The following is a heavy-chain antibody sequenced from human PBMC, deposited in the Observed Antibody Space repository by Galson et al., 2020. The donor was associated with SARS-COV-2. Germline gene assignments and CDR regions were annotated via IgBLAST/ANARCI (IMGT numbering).Heavy chain of an antibody. Sequence: GGSMRLSCVAAGLTLSRHSIHCVRHTPGKGREYVSAMSGTGTHTVYAVSVKGRFTISRDNSKNTLFLQMGSLRDEDMGVYSCAGEGGPPGIWYFDLWGRGTLFTVSS. D-gene: IGHD1-26*01. CDR1: GLTLSRHS. V-gene: IGHV3-64*02. CDR2: MSGTGTHT. J-gene: IGHJ2*01. CDR3: AGEGGPPGIWYFDL.